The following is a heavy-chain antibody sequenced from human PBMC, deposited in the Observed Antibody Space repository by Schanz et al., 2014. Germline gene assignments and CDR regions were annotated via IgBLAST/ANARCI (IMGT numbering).Heavy chain of an antibody. J-gene: IGHJ6*02. CDR2: MNPNSGNP. CDR1: GYTFTSYG. V-gene: IGHV1-8*02. Sequence: QVQLVHSGAEEKKPGASVKVSCKASGYTFTSYGISWVRQAPGQGLEWLGWMNPNSGNPGFAQKFRGRVTMTRNTSMSTDYMDLSRRRAEYTAVYYYDRAGGEVVREVSEGVNHYCYGMDVWGQGTTVTVSS. CDR3: DRAGGEVVREVSEGVNHYCYGMDV. D-gene: IGHD3-10*01.